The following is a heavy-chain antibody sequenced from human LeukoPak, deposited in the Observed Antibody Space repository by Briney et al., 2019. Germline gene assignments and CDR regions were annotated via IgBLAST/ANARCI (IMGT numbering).Heavy chain of an antibody. V-gene: IGHV4-59*01. J-gene: IGHJ4*02. CDR2: IYYSGST. CDR1: GGSISSYY. D-gene: IGHD5-18*01. CDR3: ARLVRGYSYGSLFDY. Sequence: SETLSLTCTASGGSISSYYWSWIRQPPGKGLEWIGYIYYSGSTNYNPSLKSRVTISVDTSKNQFSLKLSSVTAADTAVYYCARLVRGYSYGSLFDYWGQGTLVTVSS.